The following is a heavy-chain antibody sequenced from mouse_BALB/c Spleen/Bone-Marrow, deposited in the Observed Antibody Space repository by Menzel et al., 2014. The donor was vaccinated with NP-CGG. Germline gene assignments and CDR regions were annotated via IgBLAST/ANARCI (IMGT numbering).Heavy chain of an antibody. CDR1: GYTFTSYW. D-gene: IGHD1-1*01. CDR3: ARSTTVVAYYFDY. CDR2: IDPSDSET. V-gene: IGHV1-61*01. Sequence: QEHLKQSGAELVRPGASVKLSCKASGYTFTSYWMNWVKQSPGQVLEWIVMIDPSDSETHYNHMFKDKATLTVDKSAETACMMLSSIISEYSAVYYCARSTTVVAYYFDYWGQGTTLTVSS. J-gene: IGHJ2*01.